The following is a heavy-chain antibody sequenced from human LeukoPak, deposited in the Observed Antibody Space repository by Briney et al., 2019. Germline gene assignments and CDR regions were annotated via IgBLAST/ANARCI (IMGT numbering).Heavy chain of an antibody. V-gene: IGHV4-39*01. D-gene: IGHD2-21*02. J-gene: IGHJ6*03. Sequence: SETLSLTCTVSGGSISSSSYYWGWIRQPPGKGLEWIGSMHYSGNTYYNPSLESRRFTISVDTSKNQFSLRLSSVTAADTAVYYCARGRVVVTASLYYYYYMDVWGKGTTVTASS. CDR2: MHYSGNT. CDR1: GGSISSSSYY. CDR3: ARGRVVVTASLYYYYYMDV.